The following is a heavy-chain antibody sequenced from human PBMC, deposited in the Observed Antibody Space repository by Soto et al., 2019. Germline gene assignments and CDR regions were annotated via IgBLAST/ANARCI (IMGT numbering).Heavy chain of an antibody. Sequence: QVQLQQWGAGLLKPSETLSLTCAVYGGSFSGYYWSWIRQPPGKGLEWIGEINHSGSTNYNPSLKRRVTISVYTSKNQYSLMLSSVTAADTAVYSCARVRYCSGGSCYSGVFYYYYMDVWGKGTTVTVSS. V-gene: IGHV4-34*01. CDR3: ARVRYCSGGSCYSGVFYYYYMDV. D-gene: IGHD2-15*01. CDR2: INHSGST. CDR1: GGSFSGYY. J-gene: IGHJ6*03.